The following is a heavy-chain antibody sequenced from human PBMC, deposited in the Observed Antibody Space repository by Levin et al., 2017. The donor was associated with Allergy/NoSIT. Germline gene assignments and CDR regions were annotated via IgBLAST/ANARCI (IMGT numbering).Heavy chain of an antibody. Sequence: SETLSLTCTVSGGSISSGDYYWSWIRQPPGKGLEWIGYIYYSGSTYYNPSLKSRVTISVDTSKNQFSLKLSSVTAADTAVYYCARAVFDSSSWRLGYFDLWGRGTLVTVSS. D-gene: IGHD6-13*01. J-gene: IGHJ2*01. CDR1: GGSISSGDYY. CDR2: IYYSGST. CDR3: ARAVFDSSSWRLGYFDL. V-gene: IGHV4-30-4*01.